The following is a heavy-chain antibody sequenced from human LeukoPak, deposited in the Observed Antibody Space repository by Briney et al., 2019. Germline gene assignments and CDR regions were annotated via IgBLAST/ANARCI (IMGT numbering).Heavy chain of an antibody. Sequence: GGSLRLSCAASGFTVSSNYMSWVRQAPGKGLEWVSVIYSGGSTYYADSVKGRFTISRDNSKNTLYLQMNSLRAEDTALYYCARDYGDYVSWFDPWGQGTLVTVSS. CDR2: IYSGGST. V-gene: IGHV3-66*01. CDR1: GFTVSSNY. J-gene: IGHJ5*02. CDR3: ARDYGDYVSWFDP. D-gene: IGHD4-17*01.